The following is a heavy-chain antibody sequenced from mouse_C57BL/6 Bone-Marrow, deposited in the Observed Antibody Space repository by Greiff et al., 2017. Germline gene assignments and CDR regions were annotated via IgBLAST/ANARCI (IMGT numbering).Heavy chain of an antibody. CDR1: GYAFSSSW. J-gene: IGHJ4*01. D-gene: IGHD3-2*02. CDR3: ADSSGYVP. Sequence: QVQLQQSGPELVKPGASVKISCKASGYAFSSSWMNWVKQRPGKGLEWIGRIYPGDGDTNYNGKFKGKATLTADKSSSTAYMQLSSLTSEDSAVYFCADSSGYVPWGQGTSVTVSS. V-gene: IGHV1-82*01. CDR2: IYPGDGDT.